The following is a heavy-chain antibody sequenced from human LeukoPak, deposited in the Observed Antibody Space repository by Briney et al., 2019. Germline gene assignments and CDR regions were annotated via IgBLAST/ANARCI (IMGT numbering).Heavy chain of an antibody. Sequence: WASVKVSCKASGYTFTDYGISWARQAPGQGLEWMGWISAYNGDTQYTQKLQGRVTMTTDTSTSTAYMELRSLRSDDTALYYCARDFYLYTGYGRSFDYWGQGTLVTVSS. CDR2: ISAYNGDT. CDR3: ARDFYLYTGYGRSFDY. V-gene: IGHV1-18*01. J-gene: IGHJ4*02. D-gene: IGHD5-12*01. CDR1: GYTFTDYG.